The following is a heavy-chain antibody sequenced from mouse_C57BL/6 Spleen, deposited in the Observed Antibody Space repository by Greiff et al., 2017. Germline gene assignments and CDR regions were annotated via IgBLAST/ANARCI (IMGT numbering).Heavy chain of an antibody. CDR1: GYTFTSYW. D-gene: IGHD2-1*01. CDR2: IHPNSGST. Sequence: QVQLQQPGAELVKPGASVKLSCKASGYTFTSYWMHWVKQRPGQGLEWIGMIHPNSGSTNYNEKFKSKATLTVDKSSSTAYMQLSSLTSEDSAVYYCARREDIYYGNYDWYFDVWGTGTTVTVSS. J-gene: IGHJ1*03. V-gene: IGHV1-64*01. CDR3: ARREDIYYGNYDWYFDV.